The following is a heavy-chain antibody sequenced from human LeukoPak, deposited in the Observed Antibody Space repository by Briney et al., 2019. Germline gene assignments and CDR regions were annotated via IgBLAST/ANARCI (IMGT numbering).Heavy chain of an antibody. CDR2: ISSSSSYI. CDR1: GFTFSSYW. V-gene: IGHV3-21*01. CDR3: ARDAPFDPYYFDY. J-gene: IGHJ4*02. Sequence: GGSLRLSCAASGFTFSSYWMSWVRQAPGKGLEWVSSISSSSSYIYYADSVKGRFTISRDNAKNSLYLQMNSLRAEDTAVYYCARDAPFDPYYFDYWGQGTLVTVSS.